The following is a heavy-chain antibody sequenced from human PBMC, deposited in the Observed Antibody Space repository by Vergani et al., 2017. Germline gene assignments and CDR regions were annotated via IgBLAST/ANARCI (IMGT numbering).Heavy chain of an antibody. Sequence: QVQLVQSGAEVKKPGSSVKVSCKASGGTFSSYAISWVRQAPGQGLEWMGGIIPIFGTANYAQKFQGRVTITADESTSTAYMELSSLRSEDTAVYYCARGSYYYGSGSYFQFDYWGQGTLVTVSS. CDR2: IIPIFGTA. CDR1: GGTFSSYA. CDR3: ARGSYYYGSGSYFQFDY. J-gene: IGHJ4*02. V-gene: IGHV1-69*01. D-gene: IGHD3-10*01.